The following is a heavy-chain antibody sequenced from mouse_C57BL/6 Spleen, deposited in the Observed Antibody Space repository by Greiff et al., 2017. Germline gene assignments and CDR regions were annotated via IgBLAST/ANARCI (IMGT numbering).Heavy chain of an antibody. J-gene: IGHJ2*01. CDR3: TRIYDGYYGLFDY. CDR2: IRLKSDNYAT. CDR1: GFTFSNYW. V-gene: IGHV6-3*01. Sequence: EVKVEESGGGLVQPGGSMKLSCVASGFTFSNYWMNWVRQSPEKGLEWVAQIRLKSDNYATHYAESVKGRFTISRDDSKSSVYLQMNNLRAEDTGIYYCTRIYDGYYGLFDYWGQGTTLTVSS. D-gene: IGHD2-3*01.